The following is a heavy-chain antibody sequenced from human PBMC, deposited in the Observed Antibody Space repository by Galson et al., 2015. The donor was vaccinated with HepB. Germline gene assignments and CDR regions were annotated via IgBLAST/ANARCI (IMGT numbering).Heavy chain of an antibody. J-gene: IGHJ6*02. V-gene: IGHV3-23*01. CDR2: LSGSGGST. CDR1: GFTFSSYA. D-gene: IGHD2-15*01. Sequence: SLRLSCAASGFTFSSYAMSWVRQAPGKGLERVAALSGSGGSTYYADSVKGRFTISRDNSKNTLYLQMNSLRAEDTAVYYCAKVRSGYCSGGSCYRVVAGMDVWGQGTTVTVSS. CDR3: AKVRSGYCSGGSCYRVVAGMDV.